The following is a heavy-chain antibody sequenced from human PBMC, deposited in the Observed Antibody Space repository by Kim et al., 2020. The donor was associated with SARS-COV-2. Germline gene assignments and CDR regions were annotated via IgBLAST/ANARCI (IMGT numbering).Heavy chain of an antibody. V-gene: IGHV1-3*01. CDR3: ARAHLGSGHMGY. CDR1: GYTFTSYA. CDR2: INAGNGNT. Sequence: ASVKVSCKASGYTFTSYAMHWVRQAPGQRLEWMGWINAGNGNTKYSQKFQGRVTITRDTSASTAYMELSSLRSEDTAVYYCARAHLGSGHMGYWGQGTLVTVSS. J-gene: IGHJ4*02. D-gene: IGHD3-10*01.